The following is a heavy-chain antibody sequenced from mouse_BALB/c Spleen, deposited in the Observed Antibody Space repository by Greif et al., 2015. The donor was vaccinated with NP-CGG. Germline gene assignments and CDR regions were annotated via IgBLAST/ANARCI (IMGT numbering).Heavy chain of an antibody. V-gene: IGHV5-17*02. CDR3: ARLFDY. J-gene: IGHJ2*01. CDR2: ISSGSSTI. Sequence: DVKLVESGGGLVQPGGSRKLSCAASGFTFSSFGMHWVRQAPEKGLEWVAYISSGSSTIYYADTVKGRFTISRDNPKNTLLLQMTSLRSEDTAMYYCARLFDYWGQGTTLTVSS. CDR1: GFTFSSFG.